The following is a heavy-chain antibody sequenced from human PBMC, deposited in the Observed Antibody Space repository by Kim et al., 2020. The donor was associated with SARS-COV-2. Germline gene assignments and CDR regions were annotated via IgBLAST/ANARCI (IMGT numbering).Heavy chain of an antibody. J-gene: IGHJ6*03. CDR2: ISSSSSYI. V-gene: IGHV3-21*01. CDR1: GFTFSSYS. D-gene: IGHD3-3*01. CDR3: ARAAMEYVLRFLEWPSPNYYYYYMDV. Sequence: GGSLRLSCAASGFTFSSYSMNWVRQAPGKGLEWVSSISSSSSYIYYADSVKGRFTISRDNAKNSLYLQMNSLRAEDTAVYYCARAAMEYVLRFLEWPSPNYYYYYMDVWGKGTPVTVSS.